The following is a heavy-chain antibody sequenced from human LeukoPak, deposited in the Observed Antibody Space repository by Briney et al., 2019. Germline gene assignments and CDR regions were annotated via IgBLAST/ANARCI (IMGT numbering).Heavy chain of an antibody. Sequence: KTSQTLSLTCAVFGGSISSGDYPWSWIRQPPGKGLEWIGYIFHTGHTSYNPSLKNRVTISVDMSKNQLSLKPSSVTAADTAVYYCARGFYGSGSQFDYWGQGTLVTVSS. V-gene: IGHV4-30-2*01. CDR2: IFHTGHT. J-gene: IGHJ4*02. CDR3: ARGFYGSGSQFDY. D-gene: IGHD3-10*01. CDR1: GGSISSGDYP.